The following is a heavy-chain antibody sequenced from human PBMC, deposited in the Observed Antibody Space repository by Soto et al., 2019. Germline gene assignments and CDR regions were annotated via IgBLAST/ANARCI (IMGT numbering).Heavy chain of an antibody. V-gene: IGHV1-2*02. CDR2: IKSNGDDT. CDR1: GFAFTGYY. Sequence: WASVKVSCKASGFAFTGYYIHWVRLAPGQGLEWMGWIKSNGDDTKYARKFQDRVTMTRDTSMNTVYMELSRLRSDDTAVYYCARDQRSYGEPPFDYWGQGTLVTAPQ. J-gene: IGHJ4*02. CDR3: ARDQRSYGEPPFDY. D-gene: IGHD3-16*01.